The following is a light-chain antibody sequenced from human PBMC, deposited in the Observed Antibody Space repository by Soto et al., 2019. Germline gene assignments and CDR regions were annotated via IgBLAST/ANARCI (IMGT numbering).Light chain of an antibody. CDR2: DAS. J-gene: IGKJ1*01. Sequence: IMLKQSPGTLSLSPGERATLSCRASQSVSSYLAWYQQKPGQAPRLLIYDASNRATGIPARFSGSGSGTDFTLTISRLEPEDFAVYYCQQYNNSLWTFGQGTKVDIK. CDR1: QSVSSY. CDR3: QQYNNSLWT. V-gene: IGKV3-20*01.